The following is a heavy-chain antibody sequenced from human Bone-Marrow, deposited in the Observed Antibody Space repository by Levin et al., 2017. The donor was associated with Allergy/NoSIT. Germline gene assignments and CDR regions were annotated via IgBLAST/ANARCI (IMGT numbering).Heavy chain of an antibody. V-gene: IGHV3-53*01. CDR3: ARGSRYSSGWGVDY. D-gene: IGHD6-19*01. J-gene: IGHJ4*02. Sequence: LSLTCAASGFTVSSNYMSWVRQAPGKGLEWVSVIYSGGSTYYADSVKGRFTISRDNSKNTLYLQMNSLRAEDTAVYYCARGSRYSSGWGVDYWGQGTLVTVSS. CDR1: GFTVSSNY. CDR2: IYSGGST.